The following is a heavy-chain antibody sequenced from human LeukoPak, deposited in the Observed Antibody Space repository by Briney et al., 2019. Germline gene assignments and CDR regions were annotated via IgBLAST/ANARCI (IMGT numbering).Heavy chain of an antibody. J-gene: IGHJ4*02. Sequence: ASVKVSCNASGYTFTSYGISWVRQAPGHGLEWMGWISAYNGNTNYAQKLQGRVTMTTDTSTSTAYMELRSLRSDDTAVYYCARAPYYYDSSGPLIPPADWGQGTLVTVSS. CDR2: ISAYNGNT. CDR1: GYTFTSYG. V-gene: IGHV1-18*01. CDR3: ARAPYYYDSSGPLIPPAD. D-gene: IGHD3-22*01.